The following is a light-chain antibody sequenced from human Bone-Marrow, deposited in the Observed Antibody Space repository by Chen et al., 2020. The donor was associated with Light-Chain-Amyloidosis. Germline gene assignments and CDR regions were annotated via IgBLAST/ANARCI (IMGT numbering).Light chain of an antibody. J-gene: IGLJ3*02. V-gene: IGLV3-21*02. CDR2: DDS. CDR1: NIGYTS. Sequence: YVLTQPSSVSVAPGQTATIACGGNNIGYTSVHWYQQTPGQAPLLVVYDDSDRPSGIPERLSGSNSGNTATLTISRVEAGDEADYYCQVWDRSSDRPVFGGGTKLTVL. CDR3: QVWDRSSDRPV.